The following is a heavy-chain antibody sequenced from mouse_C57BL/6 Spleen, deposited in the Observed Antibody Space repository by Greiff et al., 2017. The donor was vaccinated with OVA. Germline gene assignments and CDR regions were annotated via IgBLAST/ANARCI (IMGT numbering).Heavy chain of an antibody. CDR3: TRDRDTTVHFDY. CDR1: GFTFSSYA. CDR2: ISSGGDYI. V-gene: IGHV5-9-1*02. Sequence: EVQRVESGEGLVKPGGSLKLSCAASGFTFSSYAMSWVRQTPEKRLEWVAYISSGGDYIYYADTVKGRFTISRDNARNTLYLQMSSLKSEDTAMYYCTRDRDTTVHFDYWGQGTPLTVSS. J-gene: IGHJ2*01. D-gene: IGHD1-1*01.